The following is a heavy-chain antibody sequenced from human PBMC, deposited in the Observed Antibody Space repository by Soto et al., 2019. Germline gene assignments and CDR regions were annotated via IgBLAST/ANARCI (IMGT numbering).Heavy chain of an antibody. D-gene: IGHD5-12*01. CDR1: GFTFSSYA. CDR3: AKALDVDIVATPTGGMDV. V-gene: IGHV3-23*01. CDR2: ISGSGGST. J-gene: IGHJ6*02. Sequence: GGSLRLSCAASGFTFSSYAMSWVRQAPGKELEWVSAISGSGGSTYYADSVKGRFTISRDNSKNTLYLQMNSLRAEDTAVYYCAKALDVDIVATPTGGMDVWGQGTTVTVSS.